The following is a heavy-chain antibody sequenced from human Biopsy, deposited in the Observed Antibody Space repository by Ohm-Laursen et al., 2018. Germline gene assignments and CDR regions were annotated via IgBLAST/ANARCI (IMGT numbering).Heavy chain of an antibody. Sequence: SDTLSLTCTVSGGSISGSSWSWIRQAPGRGLEWVGYISYSGSTSNNPSLKSRITISVDTSKNQISLKVSSVTAADTALYFCARHPTGFWFDPWGHGTLVTVSS. J-gene: IGHJ5*02. CDR3: ARHPTGFWFDP. CDR1: GGSISGSS. V-gene: IGHV4-59*08. CDR2: ISYSGST.